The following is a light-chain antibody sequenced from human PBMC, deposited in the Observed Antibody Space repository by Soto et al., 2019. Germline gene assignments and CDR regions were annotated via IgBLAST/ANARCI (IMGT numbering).Light chain of an antibody. CDR1: QDISSW. CDR2: GAS. CDR3: QQADTFPWT. V-gene: IGKV1D-12*01. J-gene: IGKJ1*01. Sequence: DIQMTQSPSSVSASVGDRVTVTCRASQDISSWLAWYQQKPGKAPKLLIYGASTLQSGVPSRISGGGSGTEFTLTISSLQPEDFATYYCQQADTFPWTLGQGTKVAIK.